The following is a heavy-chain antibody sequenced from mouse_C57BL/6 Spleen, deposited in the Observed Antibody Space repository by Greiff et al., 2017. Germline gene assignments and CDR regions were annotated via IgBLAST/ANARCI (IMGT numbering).Heavy chain of an antibody. CDR2: IYPGSGST. CDR3: ARRGVLLRYQAWCTY. J-gene: IGHJ3*01. Sequence: QVQLQQPGAELVKPGASVKMSCKASGYTFTSYWITWVKQRPGQGLEWIGDIYPGSGSTNYNEKFKSKATLTVDTSSSSAYMQLSSLTSEDSAVYYCARRGVLLRYQAWCTYWGQGTLVTVS. D-gene: IGHD1-1*01. V-gene: IGHV1-55*01. CDR1: GYTFTSYW.